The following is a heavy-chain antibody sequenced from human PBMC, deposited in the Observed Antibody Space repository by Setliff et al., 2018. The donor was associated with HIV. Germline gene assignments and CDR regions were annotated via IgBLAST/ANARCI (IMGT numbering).Heavy chain of an antibody. V-gene: IGHV1-8*01. CDR3: ARARAAGGQRYYFDY. Sequence: GASVKVSCKASGYTFISYDINWVRQATGQGLEWMGWMNPNSGNTGYAQKFQGRVTMTWNTSISTAYMELSSLGSEDTAVYYCARARAAGGQRYYFDYWGQGTLVTVSS. CDR1: GYTFISYD. D-gene: IGHD2-15*01. CDR2: MNPNSGNT. J-gene: IGHJ4*02.